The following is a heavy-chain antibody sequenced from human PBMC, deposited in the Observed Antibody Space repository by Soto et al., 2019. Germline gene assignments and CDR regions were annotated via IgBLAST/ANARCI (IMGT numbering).Heavy chain of an antibody. CDR3: ARGADYDSSGIRLNWFDP. Sequence: EVQLVESGGGLVQPGGSLRLSCAASGFTFSSYDMNWVRQAPGKGLEWVSYISSSSSTIYYADSVKGRFTSSRDNAKNSLYLQMNSLRDEDTAVYYCARGADYDSSGIRLNWFDPWGQGTLVTVSS. J-gene: IGHJ5*02. V-gene: IGHV3-48*02. CDR2: ISSSSSTI. D-gene: IGHD3-22*01. CDR1: GFTFSSYD.